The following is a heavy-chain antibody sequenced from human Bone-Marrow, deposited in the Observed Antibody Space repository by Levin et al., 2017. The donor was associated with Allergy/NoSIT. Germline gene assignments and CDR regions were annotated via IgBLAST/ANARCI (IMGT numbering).Heavy chain of an antibody. CDR3: VRGRVVAATHFDF. CDR1: DDSMSSGAYF. Sequence: NPSETLSLTCTVSDDSMSSGAYFWSWIRQPAGKGLEWIGLIYTGGLTNSSPSLKSRLTMSLDTSKNQFSLNLSSVTAADTAVYYCVRGRVVAATHFDFWGQGTLVTVSS. J-gene: IGHJ4*02. CDR2: IYTGGLT. D-gene: IGHD2-15*01. V-gene: IGHV4-61*02.